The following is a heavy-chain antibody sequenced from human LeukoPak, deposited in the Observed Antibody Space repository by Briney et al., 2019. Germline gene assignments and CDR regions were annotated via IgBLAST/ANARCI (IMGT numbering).Heavy chain of an antibody. Sequence: ASVKVSCKASGYTFTGYYMHWVRQAPGQGLEWMGWIDPNSGGTNYAQKFQGRVTMTRDTSISTAYMELSRLRSDDTAVYYCARVGGIAVAGDFDYWGQGTLVTVSS. CDR2: IDPNSGGT. CDR1: GYTFTGYY. V-gene: IGHV1-2*02. J-gene: IGHJ4*02. D-gene: IGHD6-19*01. CDR3: ARVGGIAVAGDFDY.